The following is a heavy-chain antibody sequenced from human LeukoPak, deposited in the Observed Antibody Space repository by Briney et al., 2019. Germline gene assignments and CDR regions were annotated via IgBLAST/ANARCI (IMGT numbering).Heavy chain of an antibody. D-gene: IGHD2-2*01. Sequence: SVKVSCKASGGTFSSYAISWVRQAPGQGLEWMGGIIPIFGTANYAQKFQGRVTITADESTSTAYMELSSLRSEDTAVYYCARAQIVVVPAHDREGDTFDYWGQGTLVTVSS. CDR1: GGTFSSYA. J-gene: IGHJ4*02. CDR3: ARAQIVVVPAHDREGDTFDY. V-gene: IGHV1-69*13. CDR2: IIPIFGTA.